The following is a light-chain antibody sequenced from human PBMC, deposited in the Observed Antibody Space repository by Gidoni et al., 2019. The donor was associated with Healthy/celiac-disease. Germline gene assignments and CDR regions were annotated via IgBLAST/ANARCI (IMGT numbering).Light chain of an antibody. J-gene: IGKJ3*01. CDR1: QSVSSY. Sequence: EIQLPQPHATLSLSPGESATLSFRASQSVSSYLAWYHQKPGQAPRLLLYEASTRATGIPARFSGSGSGTDFTLTISSLEPEDLAVYYCQQRSNWSFTFGPGTKVDIK. V-gene: IGKV3-11*01. CDR2: EAS. CDR3: QQRSNWSFT.